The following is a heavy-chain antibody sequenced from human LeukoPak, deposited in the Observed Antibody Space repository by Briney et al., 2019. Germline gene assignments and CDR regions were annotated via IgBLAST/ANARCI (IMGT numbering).Heavy chain of an antibody. CDR1: GFTFSSYG. CDR2: ISYDGSNK. J-gene: IGHJ6*04. Sequence: GGSLRLSCAASGFTFSSYGMHWVRQAPGKGLEWVAVISYDGSNKYYADSVKGRFTISRDNSKNTLYLQMNSLRAEDTAVYYCAKDHGGCYYGSGSYLPYYYGMDVWGKGTTVTVSS. D-gene: IGHD3-10*01. V-gene: IGHV3-30*18. CDR3: AKDHGGCYYGSGSYLPYYYGMDV.